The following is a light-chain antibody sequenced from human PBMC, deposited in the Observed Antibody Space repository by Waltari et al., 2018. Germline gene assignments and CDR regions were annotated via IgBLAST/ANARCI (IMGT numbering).Light chain of an antibody. J-gene: IGLJ3*02. CDR2: DVS. V-gene: IGLV2-14*01. CDR1: SSDVGGYNY. CDR3: SSYTSSSPLL. Sequence: QSALTQPASVSGSPGQSITISCTGTSSDVGGYNYVSWYQQHPGKAPKLIIYDVSKRPSVVSILFSGSTSGNTASLTTSGLQAEDEADFYCSSYTSSSPLLFGGGTKLTVL.